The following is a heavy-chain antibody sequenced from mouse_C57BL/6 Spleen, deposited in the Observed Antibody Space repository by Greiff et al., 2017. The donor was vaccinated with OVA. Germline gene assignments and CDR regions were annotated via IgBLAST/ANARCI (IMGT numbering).Heavy chain of an antibody. V-gene: IGHV10-1*01. J-gene: IGHJ4*01. Sequence: VEGGGGLVRPKGSLKLSCAASGFSFNTYAMNWVRQAPGKGLEWVARIRSKSNNYATYYADSVKDRFTISRDDSESMLYLQMNNLKTEDTAMYYCVRYSNYDAMDYWGQGTSVTVSS. CDR2: IRSKSNNYAT. D-gene: IGHD2-5*01. CDR1: GFSFNTYA. CDR3: VRYSNYDAMDY.